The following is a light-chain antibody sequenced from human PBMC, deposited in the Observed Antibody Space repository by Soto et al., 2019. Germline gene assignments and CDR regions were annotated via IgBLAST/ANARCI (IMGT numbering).Light chain of an antibody. Sequence: EIVLTQSPATLSLSPGERATLSCRASQSVSSYLAWCQQKPGQAPRLLIYDASNRATGIPARFSGSGSGTDFTLTISSLEPEDFAVYYCQQRSNLITFGQGTRLEIK. CDR1: QSVSSY. CDR3: QQRSNLIT. V-gene: IGKV3-11*01. J-gene: IGKJ5*01. CDR2: DAS.